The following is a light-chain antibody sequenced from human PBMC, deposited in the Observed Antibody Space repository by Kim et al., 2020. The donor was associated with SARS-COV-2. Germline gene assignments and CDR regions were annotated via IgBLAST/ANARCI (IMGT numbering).Light chain of an antibody. CDR3: QQSYSTPYT. V-gene: IGKV1-39*01. CDR1: QSISSY. Sequence: SASVGDRVIITCRASQSISSYLNWYQQRPGKAPKLLIYAASSLQSGVPSRFSGSRSGTDFTLTISSLQPKDFATYYCQQSYSTPYTFGQGTKLGI. CDR2: AAS. J-gene: IGKJ2*01.